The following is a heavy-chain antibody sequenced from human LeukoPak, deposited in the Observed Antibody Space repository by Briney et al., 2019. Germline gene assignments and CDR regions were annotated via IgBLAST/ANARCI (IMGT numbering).Heavy chain of an antibody. CDR1: GFTFDDYT. Sequence: GGPLRLSCAASGFTFDDYTMHWVRQAPGKGLEWVSLISWDDVTTYYADSVKGRFTISRDNSKNSLYLQMNSLRTEDTALYYCAKGVPYWYFDLWGRGTLVTVSS. CDR2: ISWDDVTT. J-gene: IGHJ2*01. V-gene: IGHV3-43*01. CDR3: AKGVPYWYFDL.